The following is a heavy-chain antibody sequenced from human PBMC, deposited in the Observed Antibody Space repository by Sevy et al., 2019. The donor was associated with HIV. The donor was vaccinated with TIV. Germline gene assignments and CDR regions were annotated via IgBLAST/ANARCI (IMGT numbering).Heavy chain of an antibody. CDR1: GFTFSNAW. D-gene: IGHD2-2*02. J-gene: IGHJ5*02. V-gene: IGHV3-15*01. CDR2: IKSKTDGGTT. CDR3: TREVPAAISWFDP. Sequence: GGSLRLSCAASGFTFSNAWMSWVRQAPGKGLEWVGRIKSKTDGGTTDDAAPVKGRFTISRDDSKNTLYLQMNSLKTEDTAVYYCTREVPAAISWFDPWGQGTLVTVSS.